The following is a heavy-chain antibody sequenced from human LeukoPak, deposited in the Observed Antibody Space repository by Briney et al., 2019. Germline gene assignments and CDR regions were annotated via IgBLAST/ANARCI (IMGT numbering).Heavy chain of an antibody. CDR3: VRSASITAAGLDY. D-gene: IGHD6-13*01. CDR1: GASISSYY. J-gene: IGHJ4*02. Sequence: SETLSLTCTVSGASISSYYWSWIRQPPGKGLEWIGYIYYSGSTIYNPSLKSRVTISIDTSKNQLSLNLTSVTAADTAVYYCVRSASITAAGLDYWGQGTLVTVSS. CDR2: IYYSGST. V-gene: IGHV4-59*08.